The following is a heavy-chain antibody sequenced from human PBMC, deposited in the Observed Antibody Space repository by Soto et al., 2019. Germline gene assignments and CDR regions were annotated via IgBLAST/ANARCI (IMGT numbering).Heavy chain of an antibody. Sequence: GASVKVSCKASGGTFSSYAISWVRQAPGQGLEWMGGIIPIFGTANYAQKFQGRVTITADESTSTAYMELSSLRSEDTAVYYCARVRINYDILTGYRNDYYYCGMDVWGQGTTVTVSS. CDR2: IIPIFGTA. CDR3: ARVRINYDILTGYRNDYYYCGMDV. D-gene: IGHD3-9*01. J-gene: IGHJ6*02. V-gene: IGHV1-69*13. CDR1: GGTFSSYA.